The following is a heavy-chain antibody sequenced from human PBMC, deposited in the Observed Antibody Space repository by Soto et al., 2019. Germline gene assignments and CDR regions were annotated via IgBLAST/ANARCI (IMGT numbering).Heavy chain of an antibody. D-gene: IGHD3-9*01. Sequence: PSETLSLTCTVSGGSISSSSYYWGWIRQPPGKGLEWIGSIYYSGSTYYNPSLKSRVTISVDTSKNQFSLKLSSVTAADTAVYYCASPRFDYDILTGYYNYYYYGMDVWGQGTTVTVS. CDR3: ASPRFDYDILTGYYNYYYYGMDV. J-gene: IGHJ6*02. V-gene: IGHV4-39*01. CDR2: IYYSGST. CDR1: GGSISSSSYY.